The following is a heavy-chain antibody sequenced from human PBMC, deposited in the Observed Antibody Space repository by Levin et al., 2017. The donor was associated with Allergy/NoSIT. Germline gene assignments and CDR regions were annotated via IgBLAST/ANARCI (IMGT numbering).Heavy chain of an antibody. CDR1: GYTFTGYY. CDR3: ARAQTYYDYVWGSYRLYYFDY. D-gene: IGHD3-16*02. V-gene: IGHV1-2*02. CDR2: INPNSGGT. J-gene: IGHJ4*02. Sequence: ASVKVSCKASGYTFTGYYMHWVRQAPGQGLEWMGWINPNSGGTNYAQKFQGRVTMTRDTSISTAYMELSRLRSDDTAVYYCARAQTYYDYVWGSYRLYYFDYWGQGTLVTVSS.